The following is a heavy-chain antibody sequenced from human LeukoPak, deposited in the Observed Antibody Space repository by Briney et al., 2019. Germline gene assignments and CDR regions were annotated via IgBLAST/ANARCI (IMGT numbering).Heavy chain of an antibody. CDR1: GFTFRSYA. Sequence: GGSLRLSCAASGFTFRSYAMHWVRQAPGKGLEWVTLISNDGSNKYYAASVKGRFTISRDNSQNTLFLQMYSLRDEDTAVYYCARAAHFYSNAFDIWGLGTMVTVSS. V-gene: IGHV3-30*14. J-gene: IGHJ3*02. CDR3: ARAAHFYSNAFDI. D-gene: IGHD6-13*01. CDR2: ISNDGSNK.